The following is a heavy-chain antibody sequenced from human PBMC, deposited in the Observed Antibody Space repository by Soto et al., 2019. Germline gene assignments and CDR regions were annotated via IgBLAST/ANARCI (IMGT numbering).Heavy chain of an antibody. CDR3: ARDQKTEGYCSSTSCYGVDY. CDR1: GFTFSSYS. D-gene: IGHD2-2*01. V-gene: IGHV3-21*01. Sequence: GGSLRLSCAASGFTFSSYSMNWVRQAPGKGLECVSSISSSSSYIYYADSVKGRFTISRDNAKNSLYLQMNSLRAEDTAVYYCARDQKTEGYCSSTSCYGVDYWGQGTLVTVSS. J-gene: IGHJ4*02. CDR2: ISSSSSYI.